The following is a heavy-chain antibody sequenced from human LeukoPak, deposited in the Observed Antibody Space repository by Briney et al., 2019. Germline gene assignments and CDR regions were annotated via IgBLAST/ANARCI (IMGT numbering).Heavy chain of an antibody. D-gene: IGHD3-3*01. J-gene: IGHJ4*02. V-gene: IGHV3-23*01. CDR1: GFTFSSYA. CDR2: ISGSGGST. CDR3: AKDSIFGVVITYFDY. Sequence: GGSLRLSCAASGFTFSSYAMSWVRQAPGKGLEWVSAISGSGGSTYYADSVKGRFTISRDNSKNTLYLQMNSLRAEDTAVYYCAKDSIFGVVITYFDYWGQGTLDTVSS.